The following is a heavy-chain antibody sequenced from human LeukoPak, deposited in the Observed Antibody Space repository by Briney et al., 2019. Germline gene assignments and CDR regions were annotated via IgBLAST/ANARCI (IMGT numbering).Heavy chain of an antibody. J-gene: IGHJ3*02. D-gene: IGHD5-18*01. CDR3: AREVGYSYAFDI. CDR1: GFTFSSYA. V-gene: IGHV3-30-3*01. Sequence: GGSLRLSWAASGFTFSSYAMHWVRQAPGKGLEWVAVISYDGSNKYYADSVKGRFTISRDNSKNTLYLQMNSLRAEDTAVYYCAREVGYSYAFDIWGQGTMVTVSS. CDR2: ISYDGSNK.